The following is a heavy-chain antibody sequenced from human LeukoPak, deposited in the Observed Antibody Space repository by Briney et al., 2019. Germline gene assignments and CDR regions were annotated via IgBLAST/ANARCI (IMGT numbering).Heavy chain of an antibody. CDR3: AGELVATIGEFYYYYYYMDV. Sequence: PGGSLRLSCAASGFTFSNYGMNWVRQAPGKGLEWVSAISGSGGSTYYADSVKGRFTISRDNSKNTLYLQMNSLRAEDTAVYYCAGELVATIGEFYYYYYYMDVWGKGTTVTVSS. CDR1: GFTFSNYG. V-gene: IGHV3-23*01. D-gene: IGHD5-12*01. CDR2: ISGSGGST. J-gene: IGHJ6*03.